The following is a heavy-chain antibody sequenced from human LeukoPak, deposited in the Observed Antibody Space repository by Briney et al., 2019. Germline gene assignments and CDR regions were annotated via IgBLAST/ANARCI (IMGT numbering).Heavy chain of an antibody. CDR3: ARGGSGYGGIYYYYYMDV. CDR2: IYYSGST. J-gene: IGHJ6*03. D-gene: IGHD5-12*01. CDR1: GYSISSGYY. V-gene: IGHV4-61*01. Sequence: SETLSLTCTVSGYSISSGYYWGWIRQPPGKGLEWIGYIYYSGSTNYNPSLKSRVTISVDTSKNQFSLKLSSVTAADTAVYYCARGGSGYGGIYYYYYMDVWGKGTTVTISS.